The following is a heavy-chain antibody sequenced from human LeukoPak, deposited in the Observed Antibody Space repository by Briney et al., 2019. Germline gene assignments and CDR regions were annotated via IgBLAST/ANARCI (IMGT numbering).Heavy chain of an antibody. Sequence: PGGSLRLSCAASGFTFDDYAMHWVRQAPGKGLEWVSGISWNSGSIGYADSVKGRFTISRDNAKNSLYLQMNSLRAEDTALYYCAKDIAYDSSGCIQHWGQGTLVTVSS. J-gene: IGHJ1*01. CDR3: AKDIAYDSSGCIQH. CDR1: GFTFDDYA. CDR2: ISWNSGSI. V-gene: IGHV3-9*01. D-gene: IGHD3-22*01.